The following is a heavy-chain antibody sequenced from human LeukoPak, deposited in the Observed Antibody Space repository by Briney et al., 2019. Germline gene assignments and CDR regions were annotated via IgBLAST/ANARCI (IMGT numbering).Heavy chain of an antibody. CDR1: GFTFRTFS. D-gene: IGHD3/OR15-3a*01. CDR2: ISSGSSPI. Sequence: GGSLRLSCAASGFTFRTFSMNWVRQAPGKGLEWLSYISSGSSPIYYADSVKGRFTISRDDAQNLVYLQMNSLRVEDTAVYYCTYLRTPYYNDKWLGPRGQGALVTVSS. CDR3: TYLRTPYYNDKWLGP. J-gene: IGHJ5*02. V-gene: IGHV3-48*04.